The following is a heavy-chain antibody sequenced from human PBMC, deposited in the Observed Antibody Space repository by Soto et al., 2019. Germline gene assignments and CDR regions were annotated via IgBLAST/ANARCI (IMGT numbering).Heavy chain of an antibody. Sequence: QITLKESGPTLVKPTQTLTLTCTFSGFSLNTSGVGVGWIRQPPGKALEWLALFYWDGDQRYSSSLKNRLTIPKHTSKNHVVLTMTNMIPVHTSPYYCTHFGDYFDSSGYFGYWGQGTLVTVSS. J-gene: IGHJ4*02. CDR2: FYWDGDQ. CDR3: THFGDYFDSSGYFGY. D-gene: IGHD3-22*01. V-gene: IGHV2-5*02. CDR1: GFSLNTSGVG.